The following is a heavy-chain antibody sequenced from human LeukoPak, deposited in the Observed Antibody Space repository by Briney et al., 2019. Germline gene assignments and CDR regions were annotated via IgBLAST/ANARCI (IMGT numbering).Heavy chain of an antibody. CDR2: ISGGGGST. CDR3: AKQTELWFGDPLGYFDY. J-gene: IGHJ4*02. Sequence: PGGSLRLSCAASGFTFSSYGMSWVRQAPGKGLEWVSAISGGGGSTYYADSVKGRFTISRDNSKNTLYLQMNSLRAEDTAVYYCAKQTELWFGDPLGYFDYWGQGTLVTVSS. CDR1: GFTFSSYG. V-gene: IGHV3-23*01. D-gene: IGHD3-10*01.